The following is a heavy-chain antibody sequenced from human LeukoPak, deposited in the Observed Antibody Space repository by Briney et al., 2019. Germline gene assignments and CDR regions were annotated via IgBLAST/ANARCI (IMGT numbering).Heavy chain of an antibody. CDR1: GFTFSSFA. V-gene: IGHV3-23*01. CDR2: ISGSGYST. D-gene: IGHD3-22*01. Sequence: PGGSLRLSCAASGFTFSSFAVSWVRQAPGKGLEWVSAISGSGYSTYYADSVKGRFTISRDNSKNTLYLQMNSLRAEDTAVYYCVRDSSGSYWGQGALVTVSS. CDR3: VRDSSGSY. J-gene: IGHJ4*02.